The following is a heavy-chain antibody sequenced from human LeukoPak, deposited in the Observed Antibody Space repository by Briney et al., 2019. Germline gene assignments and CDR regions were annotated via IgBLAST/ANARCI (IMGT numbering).Heavy chain of an antibody. J-gene: IGHJ4*02. CDR3: ARLSGARAFDY. Sequence: ASVKVSCKASGGTFSSYAISWVRQAPGQGLEWMGIINPSGGSTSYAQKFQGRVTMTRDTSTSTVYMELSSLRSEDTAVYYCARLSGARAFDYWGQGTLVTVSS. CDR1: GGTFSSYA. V-gene: IGHV1-46*01. CDR2: INPSGGST. D-gene: IGHD7-27*01.